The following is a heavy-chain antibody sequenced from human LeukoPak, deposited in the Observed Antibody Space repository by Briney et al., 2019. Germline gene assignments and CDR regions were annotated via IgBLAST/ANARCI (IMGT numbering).Heavy chain of an antibody. CDR3: ARVPKGSGYFDY. J-gene: IGHJ4*02. Sequence: SETLSLTCSVSGGSISSYYWSWIRQPPGKGLEWIGYIYYSGSTNYNPSLKSRVTISVDTSKNQCSLKLSSVTAADTAVYYCARVPKGSGYFDYWGQGTLVTVSS. CDR2: IYYSGST. CDR1: GGSISSYY. V-gene: IGHV4-59*01. D-gene: IGHD3-10*01.